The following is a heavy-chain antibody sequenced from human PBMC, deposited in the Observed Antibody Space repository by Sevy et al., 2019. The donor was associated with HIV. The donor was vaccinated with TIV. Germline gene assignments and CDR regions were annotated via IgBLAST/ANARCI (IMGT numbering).Heavy chain of an antibody. Sequence: GGSLRLSCAASGFTFSSYGMHWVRQAPGKGLEWVAVISYDGSNKYYADSVKGRFTISRDNSKNTLYLQMNSLRAEDTAVYYCAKDPGYSSGWYGHYYYYCMDVWGQGTTVTVSS. V-gene: IGHV3-30*18. CDR1: GFTFSSYG. CDR3: AKDPGYSSGWYGHYYYYCMDV. CDR2: ISYDGSNK. J-gene: IGHJ6*02. D-gene: IGHD6-19*01.